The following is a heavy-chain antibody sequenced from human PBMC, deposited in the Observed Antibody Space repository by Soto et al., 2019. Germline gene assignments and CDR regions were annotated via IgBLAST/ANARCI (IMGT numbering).Heavy chain of an antibody. Sequence: PSETLSLTCTVSGGSITGGSISSTTYYWGWMRQPPGKGLEWIASIYISGTTYYNPSLKSRVTISVDTSKNQFSLKLNSVTAADTAVYYCARGVNYYDSSGSSWFDPRGQGALVTVSS. CDR1: GGSITGGSISSTTYY. J-gene: IGHJ5*02. CDR2: IYISGTT. V-gene: IGHV4-39*07. D-gene: IGHD3-22*01. CDR3: ARGVNYYDSSGSSWFDP.